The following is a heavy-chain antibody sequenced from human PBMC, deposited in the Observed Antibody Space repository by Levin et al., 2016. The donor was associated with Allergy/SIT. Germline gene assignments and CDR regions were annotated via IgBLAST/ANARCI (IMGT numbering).Heavy chain of an antibody. J-gene: IGHJ4*02. CDR2: IYPGDSDT. D-gene: IGHD3-16*02. Sequence: VRQMPGKGLEWMGIIYPGDSDTRYSPSFQGQVTISADKSISTAYLQWSSLKASDTAMYYCARHAYDYVWGSYRSDLDYWGQGTLVTVSS. CDR3: ARHAYDYVWGSYRSDLDY. V-gene: IGHV5-51*01.